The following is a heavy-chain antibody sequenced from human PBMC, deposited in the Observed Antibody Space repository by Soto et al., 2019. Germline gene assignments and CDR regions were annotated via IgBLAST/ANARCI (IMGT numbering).Heavy chain of an antibody. CDR2: IYYNGST. Sequence: SETLSLTCTVSGGSVSSRGYYWGYIRQPPGKGLEWIGYIYYNGSTNYNPSLKSRVTISADTSKNQFSLKLNSVTAADTAVYYCARADYGDLDYWGQGTLVTVSS. D-gene: IGHD4-17*01. CDR3: ARADYGDLDY. CDR1: GGSVSSRGYY. J-gene: IGHJ4*02. V-gene: IGHV4-61*08.